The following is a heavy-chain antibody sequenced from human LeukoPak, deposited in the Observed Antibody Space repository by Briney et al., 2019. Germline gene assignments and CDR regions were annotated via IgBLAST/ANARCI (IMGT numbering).Heavy chain of an antibody. CDR1: GGSFSGYY. CDR3: ARDPNYYDFWSGYYTGAAFDI. J-gene: IGHJ3*02. D-gene: IGHD3-3*01. Sequence: SETLSLTCAVYGGSFSGYYWSWIRQPPGKGLEWIGYIYYSGSTNYNPSLKSRVTISVDTSKNQFSLKLSSVTAADTAVYYCARDPNYYDFWSGYYTGAAFDIWGQGTMVTVSS. CDR2: IYYSGST. V-gene: IGHV4-59*01.